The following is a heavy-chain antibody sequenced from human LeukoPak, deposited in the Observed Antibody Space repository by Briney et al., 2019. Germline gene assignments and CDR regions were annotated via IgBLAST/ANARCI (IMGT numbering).Heavy chain of an antibody. D-gene: IGHD1-26*01. CDR2: IYHSGST. CDR3: ARDGSIRGYFYGMDV. Sequence: SETLSPTCTVSGGSISSYYWSWILQPAGKGLGWIGYIYHSGSTYYNPSLKSRVTISVDRSKNQFSLKLSSVTAADTAVYYCARDGSIRGYFYGMDVWGQGTTVTVSS. CDR1: GGSISSYY. J-gene: IGHJ6*02. V-gene: IGHV4-59*12.